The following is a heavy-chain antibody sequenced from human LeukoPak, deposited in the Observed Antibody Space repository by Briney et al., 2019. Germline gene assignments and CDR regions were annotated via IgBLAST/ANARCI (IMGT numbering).Heavy chain of an antibody. J-gene: IGHJ4*02. V-gene: IGHV4-39*01. CDR1: GVSISSSSYY. Sequence: SETLSLTCTVSGVSISSSSYYWGWIRQPPGKGLDWIGTIYYSGSTYQNSSLKSRVTISKDTSKNQFSLKLSFVTAADTAVYFCARGWQLSDYFDYWGQGTLVTVSS. CDR2: IYYSGST. D-gene: IGHD4-23*01. CDR3: ARGWQLSDYFDY.